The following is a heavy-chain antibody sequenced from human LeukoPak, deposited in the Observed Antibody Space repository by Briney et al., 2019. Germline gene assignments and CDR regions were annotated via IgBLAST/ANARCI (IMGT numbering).Heavy chain of an antibody. CDR3: AREWIPYSRDDY. D-gene: IGHD6-13*01. CDR2: ISSSSSYT. V-gene: IGHV3-11*06. Sequence: PGGSLRLSCAASGFTFSDYYMSWIRQAPGKGREWVSYISSSSSYTNYADSVKGRFTISRDNAKNSLYLQMNSLRAEDTAVYYCAREWIPYSRDDYWGQGTLVTVSS. CDR1: GFTFSDYY. J-gene: IGHJ4*02.